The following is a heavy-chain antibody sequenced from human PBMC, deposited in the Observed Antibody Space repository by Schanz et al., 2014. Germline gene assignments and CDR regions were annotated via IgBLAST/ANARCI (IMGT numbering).Heavy chain of an antibody. CDR3: ARGGYCSRTSCYFKGGWFDP. CDR1: GGSISSGGYS. CDR2: IYTNGST. Sequence: QVQLHESGPGLVKPSETLSLTCAVSGGSISSGGYSWNWIRQPPGKGLEWIGRIYTNGSTKYNPSLKSRVTMSVDTSKNQFSLKLSSGTAADTAVYYCARGGYCSRTSCYFKGGWFDPWGQGTLVTVSS. D-gene: IGHD2-2*01. J-gene: IGHJ5*02. V-gene: IGHV4-61*02.